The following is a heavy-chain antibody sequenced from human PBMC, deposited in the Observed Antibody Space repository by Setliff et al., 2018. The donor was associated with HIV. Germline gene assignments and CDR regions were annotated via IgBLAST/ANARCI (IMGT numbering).Heavy chain of an antibody. D-gene: IGHD6-13*01. CDR3: ARGYSIALGWFDP. CDR1: GYTFTSYA. CDR2: INAGNGNT. J-gene: IGHJ5*02. V-gene: IGHV1-3*01. Sequence: ASVKVSCKASGYTFTSYAMHWVRQAPGQRLEWMGWINAGNGNTKYSPRFQGRVTITRDTSASTAYMELSSLRSEDTAVYYCARGYSIALGWFDPWGQGTLVTVSS.